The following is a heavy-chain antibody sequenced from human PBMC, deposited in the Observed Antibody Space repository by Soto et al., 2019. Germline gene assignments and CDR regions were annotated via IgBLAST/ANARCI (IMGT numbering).Heavy chain of an antibody. CDR1: GYTFISYG. V-gene: IGHV1-18*01. Sequence: VQVVQSGTEVKKPGASVKVSCKTSGYTFISYGISWVRQAPGQGLEWLGWISGYTGNTDYAQKFQDRVTMTTDTSTTTAYMELRSLRSDDTAVYYCTRVSYLVRGFNHIPYCMDVWGQETTVTVSS. D-gene: IGHD3-10*01. J-gene: IGHJ6*02. CDR3: TRVSYLVRGFNHIPYCMDV. CDR2: ISGYTGNT.